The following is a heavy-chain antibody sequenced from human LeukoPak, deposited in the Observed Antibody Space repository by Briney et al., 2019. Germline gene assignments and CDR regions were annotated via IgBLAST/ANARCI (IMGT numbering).Heavy chain of an antibody. CDR2: IYYSGST. CDR3: ARHEGYWNCFDY. D-gene: IGHD2-21*01. Sequence: SETLSLTCTVSGGSVSSSRYYGGWIRQPPGKGLEGIGSIYYSGSTYYNPSLKSRVTISVDTSKNQFSLKLSSVTAADTAVYYCARHEGYWNCFDYWGQGTLVTVSS. J-gene: IGHJ4*02. CDR1: GGSVSSSRYY. V-gene: IGHV4-39*01.